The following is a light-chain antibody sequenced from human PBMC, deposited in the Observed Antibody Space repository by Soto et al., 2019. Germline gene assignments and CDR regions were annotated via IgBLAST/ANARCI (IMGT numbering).Light chain of an antibody. CDR2: DAS. Sequence: EIVLTQSPATLSLSPGERATLSCRASQSVSSYLAWYQQKPGQAPRLLIYDASNRATGIPARFSGSGSGTALTRTISSLEPEDFAVYYCQQRSNWPKTFGQGTKVEIK. V-gene: IGKV3-11*01. CDR3: QQRSNWPKT. J-gene: IGKJ1*01. CDR1: QSVSSY.